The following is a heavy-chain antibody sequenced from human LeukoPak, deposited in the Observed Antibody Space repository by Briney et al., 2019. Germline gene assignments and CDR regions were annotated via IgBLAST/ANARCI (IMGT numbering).Heavy chain of an antibody. V-gene: IGHV3-48*03. CDR3: ARDSGYSYGFPLDP. Sequence: GGSLRLSCAASGFTFSSYEMNWVRQAPGKGLEWVSYISSSGSTIYYADSVKGRFTISRDNAKNSLYLQMNSLRAEDTAVYYCARDSGYSYGFPLDPWGQGTLVTVSS. D-gene: IGHD5-18*01. CDR2: ISSSGSTI. J-gene: IGHJ5*02. CDR1: GFTFSSYE.